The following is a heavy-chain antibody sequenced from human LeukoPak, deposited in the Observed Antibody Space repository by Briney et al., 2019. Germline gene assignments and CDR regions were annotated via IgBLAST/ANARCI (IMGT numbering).Heavy chain of an antibody. CDR2: INAGNGNT. V-gene: IGHV1-3*01. J-gene: IGHJ5*02. D-gene: IGHD2-2*02. Sequence: GASVTVSFTASGYTFTIYAMHWVRQAPGQRLEWMGWINAGNGNTKYSQKFQGRVTITRDTSASTAYMELSGLRSEDTAVYYCARDQVICSSTSCYRPFDPWGQGTLVTVSS. CDR1: GYTFTIYA. CDR3: ARDQVICSSTSCYRPFDP.